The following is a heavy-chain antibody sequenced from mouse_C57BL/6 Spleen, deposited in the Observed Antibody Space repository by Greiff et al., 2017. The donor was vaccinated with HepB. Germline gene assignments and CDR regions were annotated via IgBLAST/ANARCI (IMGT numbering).Heavy chain of an antibody. J-gene: IGHJ4*01. CDR2: IDPSDSYT. Sequence: QVQLQQPGAELVMPGASVKLSCKASGYTFTSYWMHWVKQRPGQGLEWIGEIDPSDSYTNYNQKFKGKSTLTVDKSSSTAYMQLSSLKSEDSAVYDYSTSLDCDEGDVYAMDYWGQGTSVTVSS. CDR3: STSLDCDEGDVYAMDY. V-gene: IGHV1-69*01. D-gene: IGHD2-4*01. CDR1: GYTFTSYW.